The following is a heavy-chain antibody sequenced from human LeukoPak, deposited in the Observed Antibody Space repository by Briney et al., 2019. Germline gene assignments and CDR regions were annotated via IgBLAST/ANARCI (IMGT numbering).Heavy chain of an antibody. J-gene: IGHJ4*02. V-gene: IGHV4-34*11. Sequence: PSETLSLTCAVYGGTFSGNYWSWIRQPPGKGLEWIAYIYYSGSTHHNPSLKSRVTISVDTSKNQFSLKLSSVTAADTAVYYCARYVWGSYPTFEDYWGQGTLVTVSS. D-gene: IGHD3-16*02. CDR3: ARYVWGSYPTFEDY. CDR1: GGTFSGNY. CDR2: IYYSGST.